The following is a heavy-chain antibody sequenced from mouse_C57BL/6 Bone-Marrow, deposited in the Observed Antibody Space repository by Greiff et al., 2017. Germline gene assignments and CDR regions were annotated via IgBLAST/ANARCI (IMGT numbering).Heavy chain of an antibody. D-gene: IGHD1-1*01. CDR1: GYTFTSYW. V-gene: IGHV1-59*01. Sequence: QVQLQQPGAELVRPGTSVKLSCKASGYTFTSYWMHWVKQRPGQGLEWIGVIDPSDSYTNYNQKFKGKATLTVDTSSSTAYMQLSSLTSEDSAVYYCAIITTVVAPGYWGQGTLVTVSA. CDR2: IDPSDSYT. J-gene: IGHJ3*01. CDR3: AIITTVVAPGY.